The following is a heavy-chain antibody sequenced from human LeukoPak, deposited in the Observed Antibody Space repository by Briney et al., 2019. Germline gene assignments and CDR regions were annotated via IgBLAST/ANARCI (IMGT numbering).Heavy chain of an antibody. CDR1: GGSISSSNW. J-gene: IGHJ6*03. V-gene: IGHV4-4*02. CDR3: AREAYSSWYPYYYYYYYMDV. Sequence: PSGTLSLTCAVSGGSISSSNWWSWVRQPPGKGLEWIGEIYHSGSTNYNPSLKSRVTISVDKSKNQFSLKLSSVTAADTAVYYCAREAYSSWYPYYYYYYYMDVWGKGTTVTVSS. CDR2: IYHSGST. D-gene: IGHD6-13*01.